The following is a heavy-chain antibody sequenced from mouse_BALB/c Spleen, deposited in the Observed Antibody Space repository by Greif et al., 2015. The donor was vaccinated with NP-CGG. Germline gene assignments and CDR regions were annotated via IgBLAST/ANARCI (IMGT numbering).Heavy chain of an antibody. CDR2: INPYNDGT. CDR3: ARGGYGNSFAY. CDR1: GYTFTSYV. D-gene: IGHD2-10*02. V-gene: IGHV1-14*01. Sequence: ESGPELVKPGASVRMSCKASGYTFTSYVMHWVKQKPGQGLEWIGYINPYNDGTKYNEKFKGKATLTSDKSSSTAYMELSSLTSEDSAVYYCARGGYGNSFAYWGQGTLVTVSA. J-gene: IGHJ3*01.